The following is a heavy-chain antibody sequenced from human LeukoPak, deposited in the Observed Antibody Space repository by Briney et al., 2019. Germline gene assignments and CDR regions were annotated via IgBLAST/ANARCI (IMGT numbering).Heavy chain of an antibody. CDR3: ARGGSNYYGSGSYPYYYYYGMDV. D-gene: IGHD3-10*01. V-gene: IGHV1-69*04. Sequence: GASVKVSCKASGGTFSSYAISWVRQAPGQGLEWMGRIIPILGIANYAQKFQGRVTITADKSTSTAYMELSSLRSEDTAVYYCARGGSNYYGSGSYPYYYYYGMDVWGQGTTVTVSS. J-gene: IGHJ6*02. CDR2: IIPILGIA. CDR1: GGTFSSYA.